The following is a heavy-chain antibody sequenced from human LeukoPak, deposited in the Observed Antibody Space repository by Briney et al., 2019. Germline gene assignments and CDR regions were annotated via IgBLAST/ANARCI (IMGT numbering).Heavy chain of an antibody. V-gene: IGHV1-2*02. CDR2: INPNSGGT. CDR1: GYTFTGYY. CDR3: ARAHDYGDYFDY. Sequence: EASVKVSCKASGYTFTGYYMHWVRQAPGQGLEWMGWINPNSGGTNYAQKFQGRVTMTRDTSISTAYMELSRLRSDDTAVYYCARAHDYGDYFDYWGQGTLVTVSS. J-gene: IGHJ4*02. D-gene: IGHD4-17*01.